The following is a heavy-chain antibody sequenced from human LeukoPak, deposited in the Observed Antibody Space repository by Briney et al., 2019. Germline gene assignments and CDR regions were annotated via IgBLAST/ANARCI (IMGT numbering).Heavy chain of an antibody. CDR2: ISPAGDST. CDR3: ARRLVTAGITDFFDS. V-gene: IGHV3-23*01. J-gene: IGHJ4*02. D-gene: IGHD2-2*01. CDR1: GFTFSDYS. Sequence: GGSLRLSCTASGFTFSDYSMSWVRQAPGAGLEWVSSISPAGDSTTDAASVKGRFTISRDNSKSTLYLQMNGLTAEDTALYYCARRLVTAGITDFFDSWGQGTLVSVSS.